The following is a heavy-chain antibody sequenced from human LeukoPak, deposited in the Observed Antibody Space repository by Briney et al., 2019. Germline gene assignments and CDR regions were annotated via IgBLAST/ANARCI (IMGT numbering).Heavy chain of an antibody. J-gene: IGHJ4*02. CDR2: INHSGST. CDR3: ARDMWFRDY. Sequence: PSETLSLTCAVYGGSFSGYYWSWIRQPPGKGLEWIGEINHSGSTNYNPPLKSRVTISVDTSKNQFSLKLSSVTAADTAVYYRARDMWFRDYWGQGTLVTVSS. CDR1: GGSFSGYY. V-gene: IGHV4-34*01. D-gene: IGHD2-21*01.